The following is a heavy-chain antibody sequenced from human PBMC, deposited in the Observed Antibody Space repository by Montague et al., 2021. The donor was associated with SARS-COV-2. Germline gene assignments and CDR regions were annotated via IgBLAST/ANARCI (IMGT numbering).Heavy chain of an antibody. CDR3: ARERYSFSLTRGSTWFDP. J-gene: IGHJ5*02. CDR1: GGSFSGYY. Sequence: SETLSLTCAVYGGSFSGYYWSWIRQPPGKGLEWIGEINHSGSTIYNPSLKSRVTISVDTSKNQFSLKLSSVTAADTAVYYCARERYSFSLTRGSTWFDPWGQGTLVTVSS. D-gene: IGHD3-9*01. CDR2: INHSGST. V-gene: IGHV4-34*01.